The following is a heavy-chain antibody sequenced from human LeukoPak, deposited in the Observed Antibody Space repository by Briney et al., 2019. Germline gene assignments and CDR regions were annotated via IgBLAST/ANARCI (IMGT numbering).Heavy chain of an antibody. CDR1: GFTFSSYA. D-gene: IGHD5-18*01. CDR3: AKVKEQLWLRGYFDY. V-gene: IGHV3-30-3*01. Sequence: GRSLRLSCAASGFTFSSYAMHWVRQAPGKGLEWVAVISYDGSNKYYADSVKGRFTISRDNSKNTLYLQMNGLRAEDTAVYYCAKVKEQLWLRGYFDYWGQGTLVTVSS. J-gene: IGHJ4*02. CDR2: ISYDGSNK.